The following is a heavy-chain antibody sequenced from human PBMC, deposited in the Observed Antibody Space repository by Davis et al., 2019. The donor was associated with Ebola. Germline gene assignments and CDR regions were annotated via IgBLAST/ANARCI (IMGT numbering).Heavy chain of an antibody. J-gene: IGHJ4*02. D-gene: IGHD4-11*01. CDR2: ISANTGNT. V-gene: IGHV1-18*04. Sequence: ASVKVSCKASGYTFTSYGITWVRQAPGQGLEWMGWISANTGNTNYAQKLQGRVTMTTDRSTSTVYMELSSLRYDDTADYYCARGHNYAHEYWGQGTLVTVSS. CDR1: GYTFTSYG. CDR3: ARGHNYAHEY.